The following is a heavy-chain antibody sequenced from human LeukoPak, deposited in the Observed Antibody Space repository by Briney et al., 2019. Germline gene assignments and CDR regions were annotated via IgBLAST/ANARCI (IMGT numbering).Heavy chain of an antibody. Sequence: PGGSLRLSCAASGFTFSSYWMHWVRQVPGKGLEWVSVIYSDGSTYYADSVKGRFTISRDNSKNTLYLQMNSLKAEETAVYYCVNSVMVRGVIRPYWGQGTLVTVSS. CDR2: IYSDGST. CDR3: VNSVMVRGVIRPY. J-gene: IGHJ4*02. D-gene: IGHD3-10*01. V-gene: IGHV3-66*01. CDR1: GFTFSSYW.